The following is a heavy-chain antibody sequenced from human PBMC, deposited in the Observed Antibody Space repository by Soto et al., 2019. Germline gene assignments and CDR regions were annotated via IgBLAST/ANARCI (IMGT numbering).Heavy chain of an antibody. J-gene: IGHJ4*02. CDR1: GGTFSSYA. CDR2: IIPIFGTA. D-gene: IGHD3-22*01. Sequence: GASVKVSCKASGGTFSSYAISWVRQAPGQGLEWMGGIIPIFGTANYAQKFQGRVTITADESTSTAYMELSSLRSEDTAVYYCASPDYYDSSGYLPYWGQGTLVTVSS. V-gene: IGHV1-69*13. CDR3: ASPDYYDSSGYLPY.